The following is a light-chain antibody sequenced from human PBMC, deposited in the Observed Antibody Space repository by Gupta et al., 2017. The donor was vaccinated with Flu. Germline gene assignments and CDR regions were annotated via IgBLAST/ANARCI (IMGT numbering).Light chain of an antibody. Sequence: QMTQTPSSLSASVGERVTITGRASQGSGNSLAGDQQKPGKVPKLLIYAASTLHSGVRFRFRGSGSGTDFTLTINGLQPEDVATDDCQGGTFGQGTKVEIK. CDR1: QGSGNS. V-gene: IGKV1-27*01. CDR3: QGGT. J-gene: IGKJ1*01. CDR2: AAS.